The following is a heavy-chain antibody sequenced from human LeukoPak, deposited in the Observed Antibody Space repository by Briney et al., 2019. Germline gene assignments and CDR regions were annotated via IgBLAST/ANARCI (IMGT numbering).Heavy chain of an antibody. D-gene: IGHD3-10*01. J-gene: IGHJ5*02. CDR2: VYNTGGT. V-gene: IGHV4-30-4*08. CDR3: AREYYHGFSTYRP. CDR1: GASISTGDYY. Sequence: SETLSLTCTVSGASISTGDYYYSWIRQPPGKGLEWIGYVYNTGGTHYNPSLKSRVTISVDRSMNQFSLELTSVTAADTAVYYCAREYYHGFSTYRPWGQGTLVTVSS.